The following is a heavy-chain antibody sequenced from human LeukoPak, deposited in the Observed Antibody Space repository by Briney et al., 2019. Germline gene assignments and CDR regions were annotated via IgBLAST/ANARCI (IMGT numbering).Heavy chain of an antibody. Sequence: PGGSLRLSCAASGFTFSSYGMHWVRQAPGKGLEWVAVISYDGSNKYYADSVKGRFTISRDNSKNTLYLQMNSLRAEDTAVYYCAKGTYGLDYWGQGTLVTVSS. V-gene: IGHV3-30*18. CDR3: AKGTYGLDY. CDR2: ISYDGSNK. D-gene: IGHD2-8*01. CDR1: GFTFSSYG. J-gene: IGHJ4*02.